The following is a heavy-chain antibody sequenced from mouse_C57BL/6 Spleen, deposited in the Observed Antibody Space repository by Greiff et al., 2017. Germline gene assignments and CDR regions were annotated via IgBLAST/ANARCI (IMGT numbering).Heavy chain of an antibody. J-gene: IGHJ4*01. Sequence: EVKLMESGPELVKPGASVKISCKASGYSFTDYNMNWVKQSNGKSLEWIGVINPNYGTTSYNQKFKGKATLTVDQSSSTAYMQLNSLTSEDSAVYYCARAVFYYDYNYYAMDYWGQGTSVTVSS. CDR1: GYSFTDYN. CDR3: ARAVFYYDYNYYAMDY. CDR2: INPNYGTT. V-gene: IGHV1-39*01. D-gene: IGHD2-4*01.